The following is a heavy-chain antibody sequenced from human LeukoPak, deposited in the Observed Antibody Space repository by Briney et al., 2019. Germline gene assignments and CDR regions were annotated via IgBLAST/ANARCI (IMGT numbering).Heavy chain of an antibody. J-gene: IGHJ4*02. V-gene: IGHV3-30*01. D-gene: IGHD5-12*01. CDR2: ISYDGLDK. CDR1: GFTFSRCA. CDR3: ASPPEGYSGYDCLRLFAY. Sequence: GTSLRLSSAASGFTFSRCAMHWVRQAPGKGLEWVAVISYDGLDKKYADSVKGRFTISRDNSKNTLYLQMNSLRAEDTAVYYCASPPEGYSGYDCLRLFAYWGQGTLVTVSS.